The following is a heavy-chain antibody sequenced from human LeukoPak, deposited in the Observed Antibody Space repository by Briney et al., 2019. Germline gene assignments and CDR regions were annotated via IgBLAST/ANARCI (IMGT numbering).Heavy chain of an antibody. CDR3: ARDATSIADDDYFDY. J-gene: IGHJ4*02. CDR2: ISSSGSTI. V-gene: IGHV3-11*04. Sequence: GGSLRLSCAASGFTFSDYYMSWIRQAPGKGLEWVSYISSSGSTIYYADSVKGRFTISRGNSKNTLYLQMNSLRAEDTAVYYCARDATSIADDDYFDYWGQGTLVTVSS. D-gene: IGHD6-6*01. CDR1: GFTFSDYY.